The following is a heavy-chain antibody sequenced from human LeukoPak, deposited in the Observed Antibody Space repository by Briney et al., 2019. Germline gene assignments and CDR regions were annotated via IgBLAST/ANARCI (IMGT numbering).Heavy chain of an antibody. CDR3: AKDWTGTKPFDL. D-gene: IGHD3/OR15-3a*01. CDR1: GFTFSSYA. V-gene: IGHV3-23*01. Sequence: PGGSLRLSCAASGFTFSSYAMSWVRQAPGKGLEWVSSISGSGGSTYYADSVKGRFTISRDNSKNTLYLQMDSLRAEDTAVYYCAKDWTGTKPFDLWGRGTLVTVSS. J-gene: IGHJ2*01. CDR2: ISGSGGST.